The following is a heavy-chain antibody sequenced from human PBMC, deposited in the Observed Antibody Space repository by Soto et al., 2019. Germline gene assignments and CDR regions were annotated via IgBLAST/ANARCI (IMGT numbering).Heavy chain of an antibody. CDR3: ARESAGSGKNNWFDP. V-gene: IGHV4-59*01. D-gene: IGHD3-10*01. J-gene: IGHJ5*02. Sequence: SETLSLTCTVSGGSISPNYWSWIRQPPGKGLEWIGYIYYSGNTYCNPSLRSRVTMSVDTSRNELLLQLNSVTAADTAVYYCARESAGSGKNNWFDPWGQGTLVSVSS. CDR1: GGSISPNY. CDR2: IYYSGNT.